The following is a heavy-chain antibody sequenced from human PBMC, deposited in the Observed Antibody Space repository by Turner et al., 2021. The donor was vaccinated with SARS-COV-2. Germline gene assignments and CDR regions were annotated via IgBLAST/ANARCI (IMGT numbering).Heavy chain of an antibody. Sequence: EVQLLESGGGLVQRGGSLRLTCEASGFTFSNYAMSWVRQAPGKGLDWVSAIRGSGGSTFYADSVKGRFTISRDNSKNTLYLQMNSLRAEDTAVYYCVVPAAVMWATMGAFDIWGQGTMVTVSS. CDR2: IRGSGGST. D-gene: IGHD5-12*01. CDR1: GFTFSNYA. V-gene: IGHV3-23*01. CDR3: VVPAAVMWATMGAFDI. J-gene: IGHJ3*02.